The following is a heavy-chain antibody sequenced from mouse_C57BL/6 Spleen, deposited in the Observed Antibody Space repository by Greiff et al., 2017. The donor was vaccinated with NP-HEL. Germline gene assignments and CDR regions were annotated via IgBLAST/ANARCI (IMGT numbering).Heavy chain of an antibody. CDR3: AREGELTYYDFLYWYFDV. CDR1: GYAFSSSW. J-gene: IGHJ1*03. V-gene: IGHV1-82*01. Sequence: VQLQQSGPELVKPGASVKISCKASGYAFSSSWMNWVKQRPGKGLKWIGRIYPGDGDTNYNGKFKGKATLTADKSSSTAYMQLSSLTSEDSAVYFCAREGELTYYDFLYWYFDVWGTGTTVTVSS. CDR2: IYPGDGDT. D-gene: IGHD2-4*01.